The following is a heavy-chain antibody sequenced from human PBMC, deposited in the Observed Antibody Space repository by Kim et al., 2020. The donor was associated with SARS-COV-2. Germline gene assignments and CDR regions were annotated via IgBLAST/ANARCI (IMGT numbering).Heavy chain of an antibody. CDR3: ARVYPIVVVTATDYYYYGMDV. CDR2: IIPIFGTA. Sequence: SVKVSCKASGGTFSSYAISWVRQAPGQGLEWMGGIIPIFGTANYAQKFQGRVTITADESTSTAYMELSSLRSEDTAVYYCARVYPIVVVTATDYYYYGMDVWGQGTTVTVSS. J-gene: IGHJ6*02. CDR1: GGTFSSYA. V-gene: IGHV1-69*13. D-gene: IGHD2-21*02.